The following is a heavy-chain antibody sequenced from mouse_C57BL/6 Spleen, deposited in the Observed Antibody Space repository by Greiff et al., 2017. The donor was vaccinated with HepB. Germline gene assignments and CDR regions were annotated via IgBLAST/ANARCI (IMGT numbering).Heavy chain of an antibody. CDR2: IDPEDGDT. Sequence: EVKLLESGAELVRPGASVKLSCTASGFNIKDYYMHWVKQRPEQGLEWIGRIDPEDGDTEYAPKFQGKATMTADTSSNTAYLQLSSLTSEDTAVYYCTSYSNYGYAMDYWGQGTSVTVSS. D-gene: IGHD2-5*01. CDR3: TSYSNYGYAMDY. CDR1: GFNIKDYY. J-gene: IGHJ4*01. V-gene: IGHV14-1*01.